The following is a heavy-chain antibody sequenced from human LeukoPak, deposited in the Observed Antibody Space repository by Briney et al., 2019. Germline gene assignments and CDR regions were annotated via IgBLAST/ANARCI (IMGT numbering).Heavy chain of an antibody. J-gene: IGHJ4*02. V-gene: IGHV4-59*01. D-gene: IGHD5-24*01. CDR2: IYYSGST. CDR1: GGSISSYY. CDR3: ARGASRDGPNDY. Sequence: SETLSLTCTVSGGSISSYYWSWIRQPPGKGLEWIGYIYYSGSTNYNPSLKSRVTISVDTSKNQFSLKLSSVTAADTAVYYCARGASRDGPNDYWGQGTLATVSS.